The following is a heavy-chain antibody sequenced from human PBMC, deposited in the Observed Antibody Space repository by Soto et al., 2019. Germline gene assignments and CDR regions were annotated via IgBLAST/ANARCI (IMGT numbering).Heavy chain of an antibody. CDR3: ASGSHVPHY. D-gene: IGHD6-6*01. J-gene: IGHJ4*02. Sequence: SETLSLTCTVSSGSISSHYWSWIRQPPGKGLEWIGYISHSGSTYYNPSLKSRVTISVDRSKNQFSLKLSSVTAADAAVYFCASGSHVPHYWGQGTLVTVSS. CDR2: ISHSGST. CDR1: SGSISSHY. V-gene: IGHV4-59*11.